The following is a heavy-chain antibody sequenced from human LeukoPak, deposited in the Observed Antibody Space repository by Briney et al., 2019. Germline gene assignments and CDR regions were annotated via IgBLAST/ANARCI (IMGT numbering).Heavy chain of an antibody. CDR2: IYYSGST. D-gene: IGHD3-10*01. V-gene: IGHV4-39*07. J-gene: IGHJ4*02. CDR1: RGSISSSRYY. Sequence: SETLSLTCTVSRGSISSSRYYWGWIRQPPGKGLEWIGSIYYSGSTYDNPSLKSRVTVSVDTSKNQFSLKLTSVTAADTAVYYCARGLITMVRGVKSFPHFDYWGQGTLVTVSS. CDR3: ARGLITMVRGVKSFPHFDY.